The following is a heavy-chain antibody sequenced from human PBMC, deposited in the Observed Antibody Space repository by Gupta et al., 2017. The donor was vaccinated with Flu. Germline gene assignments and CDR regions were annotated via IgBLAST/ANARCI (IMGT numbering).Heavy chain of an antibody. V-gene: IGHV1-69*01. J-gene: IGHJ4*02. Sequence: QVQLVQSGAEVKKPGSFSTYAINWVRQAPGQGLEWMGGIIPVFGPTNYAQKFQGRVTITADESTSTAYMEISSLRSEDTAVYYCARKGGGHCSGGSCYSFDFWGQGTLVTVSS. CDR1: STYA. CDR3: ARKGGGHCSGGSCYSFDF. D-gene: IGHD2-15*01. CDR2: IIPVFGPT.